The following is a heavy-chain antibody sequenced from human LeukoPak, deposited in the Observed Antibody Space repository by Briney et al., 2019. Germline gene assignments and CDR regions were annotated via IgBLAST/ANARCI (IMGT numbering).Heavy chain of an antibody. CDR2: INTYNDKT. D-gene: IGHD3-10*01. J-gene: IGHJ6*03. CDR1: GYTFTSYG. CDR3: ARVPRVATQRGDYMDV. V-gene: IGHV1-18*04. Sequence: ASVKVSCKASGYTFTSYGISWVRQAPGQGLEWMGWINTYNDKTKYAQDLQGRVTMTTDTATSTAYMELRSLRSDDTAVFYCARVPRVATQRGDYMDVWGKGTTVTVSS.